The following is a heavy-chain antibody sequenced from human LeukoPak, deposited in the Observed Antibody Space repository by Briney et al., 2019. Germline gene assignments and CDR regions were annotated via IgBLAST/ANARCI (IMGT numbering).Heavy chain of an antibody. CDR1: GGSFSGYY. Sequence: SETLSLTCAVYGGSFSGYYWSWIRQPAGKGLEWIGRIYTSGSTNYNPSLKSRVTMSVDTSKNQFSLKLSSVTAADTAVYYCAREVPDFWSGYYPYYFDYWGQGTLVTVSS. CDR3: AREVPDFWSGYYPYYFDY. CDR2: IYTSGST. J-gene: IGHJ4*02. V-gene: IGHV4-4*07. D-gene: IGHD3-3*01.